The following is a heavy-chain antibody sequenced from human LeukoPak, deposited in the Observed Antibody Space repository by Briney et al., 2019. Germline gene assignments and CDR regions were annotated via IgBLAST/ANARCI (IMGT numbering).Heavy chain of an antibody. CDR2: INPSGGST. CDR3: ARVGTGTGNYLHY. J-gene: IGHJ4*02. CDR1: GYTFTGYY. V-gene: IGHV1-46*01. D-gene: IGHD1-14*01. Sequence: ASVKVSCKASGYTFTGYYMHWVRQAPGQGLEWMGIINPSGGSTTYAQKFQGRVTMTRDASTSTVYMELSSLRSEDTAVYYCARVGTGTGNYLHYWGQGTLVTVSS.